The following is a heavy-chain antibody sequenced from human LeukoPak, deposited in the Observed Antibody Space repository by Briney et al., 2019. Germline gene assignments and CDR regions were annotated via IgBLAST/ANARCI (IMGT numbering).Heavy chain of an antibody. CDR2: ISAYNGNT. CDR1: GYTFTSYG. CDR3: ARDRVTYDYVWGSYRFGYFDY. V-gene: IGHV1-18*01. D-gene: IGHD3-16*02. Sequence: ASVKVSCKASGYTFTSYGISWVRQAPGQGLEWMGWISAYNGNTNYAQTLQGRVTMTTDTSTSTAYMELRSLRSDDTAVYYCARDRVTYDYVWGSYRFGYFDYWGQGTLVTVSS. J-gene: IGHJ4*02.